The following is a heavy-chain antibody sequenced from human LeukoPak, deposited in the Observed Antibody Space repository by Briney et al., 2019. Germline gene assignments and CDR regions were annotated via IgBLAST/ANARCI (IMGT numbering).Heavy chain of an antibody. Sequence: SETLSLTCTVSGGSISSYYWSWIRQPPGKGLEWIGYIYYSGSTNYNPSLKSRVTISVDTSKNQFSLKLSSVTAADTAVYYCARGKGWFDPWGQGTLVTVSS. J-gene: IGHJ5*02. CDR2: IYYSGST. CDR1: GGSISSYY. V-gene: IGHV4-59*01. CDR3: ARGKGWFDP.